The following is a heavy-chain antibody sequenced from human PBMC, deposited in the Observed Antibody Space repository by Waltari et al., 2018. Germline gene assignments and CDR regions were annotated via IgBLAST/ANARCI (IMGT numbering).Heavy chain of an antibody. CDR3: AKDLGGFSGSHWYFDL. CDR1: GFTFSTEG. J-gene: IGHJ2*01. D-gene: IGHD5-12*01. CDR2: IRGSDGRP. Sequence: EVQLVESGGGLVQPGGSLRLSCAASGFTFSTEGRGGFRPAPGGGLGWVSSIRGSDGRPNYADSSTGRFTISRDNVKNTLFLQMNSLRADDAAVYYCAKDLGGFSGSHWYFDLWGRGTLVTVSS. V-gene: IGHV3-23*04.